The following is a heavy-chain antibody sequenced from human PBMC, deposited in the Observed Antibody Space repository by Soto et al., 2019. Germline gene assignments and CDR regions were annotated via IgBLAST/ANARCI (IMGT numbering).Heavy chain of an antibody. V-gene: IGHV3-23*01. D-gene: IGHD6-19*01. J-gene: IGHJ4*02. CDR1: GFSFPDYD. Sequence: EVALLDSGGHLVQPGGSLRLSCEGSGFSFPDYDMNWVRQTPGKGLEWVAAVGRFGTTYYRDSARCRFTISRDDSRDTVYLQMNRLRVEDTAVYFCAKEGRMRSPAGASFDSWAQGSLVTVSS. CDR3: AKEGRMRSPAGASFDS. CDR2: VGRFGTT.